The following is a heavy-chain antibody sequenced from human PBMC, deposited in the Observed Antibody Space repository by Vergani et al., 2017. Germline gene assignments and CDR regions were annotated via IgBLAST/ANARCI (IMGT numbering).Heavy chain of an antibody. V-gene: IGHV4-38-2*01. CDR1: GYSISSGYY. CDR3: ARVYVAAAGGRWDYYYYYMDV. J-gene: IGHJ6*03. Sequence: QVQLQESGPGLVKPSETLSLTCAVSGYSISSGYYWGWIRQPPGKGLEWIGSIYHSGSTYYNPSLKSRVTISVDTSKNQFSLKLSSVTAADTAVYYCARVYVAAAGGRWDYYYYYMDVWGKGTTVTVSS. D-gene: IGHD6-13*01. CDR2: IYHSGST.